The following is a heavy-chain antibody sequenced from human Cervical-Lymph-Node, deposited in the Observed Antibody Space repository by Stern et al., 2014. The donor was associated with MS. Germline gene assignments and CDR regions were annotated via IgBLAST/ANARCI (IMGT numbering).Heavy chain of an antibody. CDR2: IRSKAYGGTT. D-gene: IGHD3-3*01. CDR3: TRGVTIFGVVGGAFDP. V-gene: IGHV3-49*05. Sequence: EDQLVESGGGLVKPGRSLRLSCSASGFTFGDYAMSWFRQAPGKGLAWVGFIRSKAYGGTTEYAASVKGRFTISRDDSKSIAYLQMNSLKTEDTAVYYCTRGVTIFGVVGGAFDPWGQGTLVTVSS. CDR1: GFTFGDYA. J-gene: IGHJ5*02.